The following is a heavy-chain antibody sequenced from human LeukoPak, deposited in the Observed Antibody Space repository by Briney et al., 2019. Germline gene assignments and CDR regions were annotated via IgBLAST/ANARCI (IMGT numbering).Heavy chain of an antibody. Sequence: GGSLRLSCAASGFTFDDYAMHWVRHAPGKGVEWVSGISWNSGSIGYADSVKGRFTISRDNAKNSLYLQMNSLRAEDTALYYCAKALYRYCSGGSCYSDYWGQGTLVTVSS. J-gene: IGHJ4*02. D-gene: IGHD2-15*01. CDR2: ISWNSGSI. CDR3: AKALYRYCSGGSCYSDY. CDR1: GFTFDDYA. V-gene: IGHV3-9*01.